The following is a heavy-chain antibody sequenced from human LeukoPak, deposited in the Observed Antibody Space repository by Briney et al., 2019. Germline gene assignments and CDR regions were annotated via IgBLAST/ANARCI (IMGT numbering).Heavy chain of an antibody. D-gene: IGHD6-13*01. V-gene: IGHV1-8*01. Sequence: ALVKVSCKASGYTFTSYDINWVRQATGQGLEWMGWMNPNSGNTGYAQKFQGRVTMTRNTSISTAYMELSSLRSEDTAVYYCAIPPSSSWYYYYGMDVWGQGTTVTVSS. CDR2: MNPNSGNT. J-gene: IGHJ6*02. CDR3: AIPPSSSWYYYYGMDV. CDR1: GYTFTSYD.